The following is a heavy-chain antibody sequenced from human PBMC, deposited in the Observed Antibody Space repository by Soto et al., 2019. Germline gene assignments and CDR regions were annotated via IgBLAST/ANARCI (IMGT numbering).Heavy chain of an antibody. CDR3: ARRYYTSWYWFDR. CDR1: GGSVSTGVHY. J-gene: IGHJ2*01. Sequence: QVQLQESGPGLVKPSETLSLTCTVSVSGGSVSTGVHYWSWIRQPPGKGLEWIGYIYYSGSTNYNPSLRSRVTISVDTSKNQFSLKLTSVTAAATAVYYCARRYYTSWYWFDRWGRGTLVTVSS. D-gene: IGHD6-13*01. V-gene: IGHV4-61*08. CDR2: IYYSGST.